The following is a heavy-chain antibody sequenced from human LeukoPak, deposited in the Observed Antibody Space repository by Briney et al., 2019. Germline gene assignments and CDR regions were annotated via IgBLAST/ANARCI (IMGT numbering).Heavy chain of an antibody. Sequence: PVGSLRLSCAASGFTFSSYSMNWVRQAPGKGLEWVSSISSSSSYIYYADSVKGRFTIPRDNAKNSLHLQMNSLRAEDTAVYYCARDMRDYMDYYYSSMDVWGKGTTVTVSS. CDR3: ARDMRDYMDYYYSSMDV. V-gene: IGHV3-21*01. CDR1: GFTFSSYS. J-gene: IGHJ6*03. D-gene: IGHD4-11*01. CDR2: ISSSSSYI.